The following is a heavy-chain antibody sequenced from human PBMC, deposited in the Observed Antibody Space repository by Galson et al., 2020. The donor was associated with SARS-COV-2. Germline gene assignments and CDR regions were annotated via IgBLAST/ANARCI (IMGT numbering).Heavy chain of an antibody. J-gene: IGHJ3*02. CDR2: IYASGST. CDR1: GGSISSYY. Sequence: PGGSLRLSCTVSGGSISSYYWSWIRQPAGKGLEWIGRIYASGSTNYNPSLKSRVTMSVDTSKIQFSLKLSSVTAADTAVYYCARDSGWHYYDGFDIWGQGTMVTVSS. CDR3: ARDSGWHYYDGFDI. D-gene: IGHD3-22*01. V-gene: IGHV4-4*07.